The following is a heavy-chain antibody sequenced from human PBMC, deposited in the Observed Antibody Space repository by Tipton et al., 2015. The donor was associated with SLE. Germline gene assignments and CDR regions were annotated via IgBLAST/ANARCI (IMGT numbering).Heavy chain of an antibody. Sequence: LRLSCAVYGGSFSGYYWSWIRQPPGKGLEWIGYIYHSGSTYYNPSLKSRVTISVDRSKNQFSLKLSSVTAADTAVYYCARVAYCGGDCSFHGMDVWGQGTTVTVSS. V-gene: IGHV4-34*01. J-gene: IGHJ6*02. D-gene: IGHD2-21*01. CDR1: GGSFSGYY. CDR2: IYHSGST. CDR3: ARVAYCGGDCSFHGMDV.